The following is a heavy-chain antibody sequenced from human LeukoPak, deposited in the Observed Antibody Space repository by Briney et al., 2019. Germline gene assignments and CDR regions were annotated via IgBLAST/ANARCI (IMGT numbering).Heavy chain of an antibody. CDR3: ARVTRYCSSTSCYTAGVHYYMDV. Sequence: GGSLRLSCAASGFTFSGYSMNWVRQAPGKGLEWVSYISSSSSTIYYADSVKGRFTISRDNAKNSLYLQMNSLRAEDTAVYYCARVTRYCSSTSCYTAGVHYYMDVWGKGTTVTVSS. D-gene: IGHD2-2*02. V-gene: IGHV3-48*01. CDR1: GFTFSGYS. J-gene: IGHJ6*03. CDR2: ISSSSSTI.